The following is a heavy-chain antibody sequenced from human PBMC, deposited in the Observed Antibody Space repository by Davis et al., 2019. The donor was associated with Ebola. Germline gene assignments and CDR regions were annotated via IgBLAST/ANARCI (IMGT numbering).Heavy chain of an antibody. D-gene: IGHD7-27*01. Sequence: PGGSLRLSCTVSGGSISSYYWSWIRQPAGKGLEWIGRIYTSGSTNYNPSLKSRVTMSVDTSKNQFSLKLSSVTAADTAVYYCARFPRQLGKAAFDIWGQGTMVTVSS. J-gene: IGHJ3*02. CDR1: GGSISSYY. CDR2: IYTSGST. CDR3: ARFPRQLGKAAFDI. V-gene: IGHV4-4*07.